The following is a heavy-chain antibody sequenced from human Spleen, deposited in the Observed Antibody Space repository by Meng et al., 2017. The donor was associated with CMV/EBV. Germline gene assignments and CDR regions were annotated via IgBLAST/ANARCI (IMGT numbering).Heavy chain of an antibody. J-gene: IGHJ6*02. CDR2: INWNGGST. V-gene: IGHV3-20*04. D-gene: IGHD2-8*01. Sequence: GGPLRLSCAASGFTFDDYGMSWVRQAPGKGLEWVSGINWNGGSTGYADSVKGRFTISRDNSKDMVYLQMNSLRAEDTAVYYCAKDLRNIALMVYDTQGGYYGMDVWGQGTTVTVSS. CDR3: AKDLRNIALMVYDTQGGYYGMDV. CDR1: GFTFDDYG.